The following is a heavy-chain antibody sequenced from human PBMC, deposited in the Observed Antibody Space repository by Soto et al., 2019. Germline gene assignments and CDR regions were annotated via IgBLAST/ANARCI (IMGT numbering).Heavy chain of an antibody. CDR2: IIPIFGTA. V-gene: IGHV1-69*01. CDR3: ARVHPTVTTLCVYDYGMDV. Sequence: QVQLVQSGAEVKKPGSSVKVSCKASGGTFSSYAISWVRQAPGQGLEWMGGIIPIFGTANYAQKFQGRVTITADESTSTAYMELSSLRSEDTAVYYCARVHPTVTTLCVYDYGMDVWGQGTTVTVSS. D-gene: IGHD4-17*01. J-gene: IGHJ6*02. CDR1: GGTFSSYA.